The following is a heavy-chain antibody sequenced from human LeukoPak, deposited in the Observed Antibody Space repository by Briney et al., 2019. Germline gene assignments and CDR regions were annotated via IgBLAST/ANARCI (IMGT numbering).Heavy chain of an antibody. J-gene: IGHJ4*02. CDR3: AAYYDFWSAYGY. CDR2: IYYSGST. V-gene: IGHV4-59*08. CDR1: GGSISSYY. D-gene: IGHD3-3*01. Sequence: PSETLSLTCTVSGGSISSYYWSWIRQPPGKGLEWVGYIYYSGSTNYNPSLKSRVTISVDTSKNQFPLKLSSVTAADTAVYYCAAYYDFWSAYGYWGQGTLVTVS.